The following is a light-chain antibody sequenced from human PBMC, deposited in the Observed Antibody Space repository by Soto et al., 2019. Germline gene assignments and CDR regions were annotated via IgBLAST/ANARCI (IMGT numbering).Light chain of an antibody. CDR3: QHLNDYHYT. Sequence: DIQLTQSPSFLSASVGDRVTITCRASQAISSYLAWYQHNPGKAPKLLIYAASTMPNGVPSRFSGSGSGTEFTLTISSLQPEDFATYYCQHLNDYHYTLGQGTKVEIK. CDR1: QAISSY. J-gene: IGKJ2*01. V-gene: IGKV1-9*01. CDR2: AAS.